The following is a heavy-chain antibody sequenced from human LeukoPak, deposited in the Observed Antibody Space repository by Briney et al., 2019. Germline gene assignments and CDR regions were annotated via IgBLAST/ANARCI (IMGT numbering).Heavy chain of an antibody. CDR1: GGSFSGYY. CDR3: ARVDWNYRYYYYYYMDV. Sequence: SETLSLTCAVYGGSFSGYYWSWIRQPPGKGLEWIGEINHSGSTNYNPSLKSRVTISVDTSKNQFSLKLSSVTAADTAVYYCARVDWNYRYYYYYYMDVWGKGTTVTVSS. V-gene: IGHV4-34*01. J-gene: IGHJ6*03. CDR2: INHSGST. D-gene: IGHD1-7*01.